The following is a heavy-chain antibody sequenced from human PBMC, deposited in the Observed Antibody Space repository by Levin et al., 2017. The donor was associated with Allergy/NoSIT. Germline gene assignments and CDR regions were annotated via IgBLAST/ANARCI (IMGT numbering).Heavy chain of an antibody. Sequence: ASVKVSCKASGYTFTGYYMHWVRQAPGQGLEWMGWINPNSGGTNYAQKFQGRVTMTRDTSISTAYMELSRLRSDDTAVYYCARVVELLVWFDPWGQGTLVTVSS. CDR3: ARVVELLVWFDP. CDR2: INPNSGGT. CDR1: GYTFTGYY. J-gene: IGHJ5*02. V-gene: IGHV1-2*02. D-gene: IGHD1-7*01.